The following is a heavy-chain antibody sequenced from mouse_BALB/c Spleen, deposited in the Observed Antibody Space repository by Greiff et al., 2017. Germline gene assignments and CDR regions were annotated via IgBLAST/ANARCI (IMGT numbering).Heavy chain of an antibody. J-gene: IGHJ4*01. D-gene: IGHD4-1*01. Sequence: QVQLQQPGAELVMPGASVKMSCKASGYTFTDYWMHWVEQRPGQGLEWIGAIDTSDSYTSYNQKFEGKATLTVDESSSTAYMQLSSLTSEDSAVYYSEKGGWEAMDYWGQGTSVTVSS. CDR3: EKGGWEAMDY. V-gene: IGHV1-69*01. CDR2: IDTSDSYT. CDR1: GYTFTDYW.